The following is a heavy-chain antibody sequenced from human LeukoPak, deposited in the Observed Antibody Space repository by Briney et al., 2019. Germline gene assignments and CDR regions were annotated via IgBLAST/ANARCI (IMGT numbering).Heavy chain of an antibody. CDR3: ARGYCSGGSCSYYSRRYYYYMDV. J-gene: IGHJ6*03. CDR1: GYTFTSYG. Sequence: ASVKVSCKASGYTFTSYGISWVRQAPGQGLEWMGWISAYNGNTNYAQKLQGRVTMTTDTSTSTAYMELRSLRSDDTAVYYCARGYCSGGSCSYYSRRYYYYMDVWGKGTTVTVSS. V-gene: IGHV1-18*01. CDR2: ISAYNGNT. D-gene: IGHD2-15*01.